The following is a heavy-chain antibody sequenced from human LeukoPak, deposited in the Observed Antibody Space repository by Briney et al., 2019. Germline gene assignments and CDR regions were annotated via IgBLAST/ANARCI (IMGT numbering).Heavy chain of an antibody. Sequence: GGSLRLSCAASGFTLSSYSMSWVRQAPGKGLEWVSGISLNGGSTGYADSVKGRFTISRDNAKNSLYLQMNSLRAEDTAFYYCVRGITMFQRWGQGTLVTVSS. CDR3: VRGITMFQR. D-gene: IGHD3-10*01. CDR2: ISLNGGST. J-gene: IGHJ1*01. CDR1: GFTLSSYS. V-gene: IGHV3-20*04.